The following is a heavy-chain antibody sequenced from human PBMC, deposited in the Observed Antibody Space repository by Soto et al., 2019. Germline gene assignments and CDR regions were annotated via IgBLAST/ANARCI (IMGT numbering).Heavy chain of an antibody. D-gene: IGHD5-18*01. CDR2: VSSAGSTK. Sequence: QVQLVECGGGVVQPERSLRLSCAASGFIFSNYGMHWVRQAPGKGLEWVAVVSSAGSTKYYADSVKGRFTISRDNSKNTVFLQMNSLRAEDTAVYYCAKDLGYSYGGFFDYWGQGTLVTVSS. CDR3: AKDLGYSYGGFFDY. V-gene: IGHV3-30*18. J-gene: IGHJ4*02. CDR1: GFIFSNYG.